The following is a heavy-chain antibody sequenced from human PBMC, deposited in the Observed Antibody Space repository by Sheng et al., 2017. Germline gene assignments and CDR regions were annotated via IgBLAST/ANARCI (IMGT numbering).Heavy chain of an antibody. CDR1: GYSISSGYY. D-gene: IGHD2-21*01. CDR3: ARDVLWPEGGPRPWNWFDP. V-gene: IGHV4-38-2*02. CDR2: IYHSGST. J-gene: IGHJ5*02. Sequence: QVQLQESGPGLVKPSETLSLTCAVSGYSISSGYYWGWIRQPPGKGLEWIGSIYHSGSTYYNPSLKSRVTISVDTSKNQFSLKLSSVTAADTAVYYCARDVLWPEGGPRPWNWFDPWGPGNPGPPSPQ.